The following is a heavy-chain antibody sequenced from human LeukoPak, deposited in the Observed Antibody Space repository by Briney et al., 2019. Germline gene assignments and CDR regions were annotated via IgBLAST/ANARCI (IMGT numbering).Heavy chain of an antibody. J-gene: IGHJ4*02. D-gene: IGHD2-21*01. Sequence: AGGSLRLSCAASGFSISSFWMHWVRQAPGKGLVWVSRIDSYGSTTSYADSLKGRFTISRDNAKNTLYLQMNSLKTEDTAVYYCTTRPRALYCGGDCYDYWGQGTLVTVSS. CDR1: GFSISSFW. V-gene: IGHV3-74*01. CDR3: TTRPRALYCGGDCYDY. CDR2: IDSYGSTT.